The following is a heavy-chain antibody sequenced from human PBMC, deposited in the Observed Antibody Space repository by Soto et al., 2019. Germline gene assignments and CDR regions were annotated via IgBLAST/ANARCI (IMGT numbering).Heavy chain of an antibody. CDR2: IGGSDGST. D-gene: IGHD3-22*01. Sequence: GGSLRFSCAASGFTFSTYAMSWVRQAPGKGLEWVSGIGGSDGSTFYADSVKGRFTISRDNSKNTLSLQMNSLRAEDTAVYYCAKFDSRGYARAPFDYWGQGTLVTVSS. J-gene: IGHJ4*02. CDR1: GFTFSTYA. CDR3: AKFDSRGYARAPFDY. V-gene: IGHV3-23*01.